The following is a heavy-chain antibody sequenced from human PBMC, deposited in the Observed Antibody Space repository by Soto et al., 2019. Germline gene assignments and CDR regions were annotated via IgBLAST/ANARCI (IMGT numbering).Heavy chain of an antibody. D-gene: IGHD2-2*01. Sequence: SETLSLPCTVSGGSSSNFYWSRIRQPPGKGLEWIGYIYYSGSTNYNPSLKSRVTISVDTSNNQFSLKLSSVSAADTAVYYCARHVPYCSDTSHCAYGMDVWGQGTTVTVSS. CDR3: ARHVPYCSDTSHCAYGMDV. CDR2: IYYSGST. V-gene: IGHV4-59*08. J-gene: IGHJ6*02. CDR1: GGSSSNFY.